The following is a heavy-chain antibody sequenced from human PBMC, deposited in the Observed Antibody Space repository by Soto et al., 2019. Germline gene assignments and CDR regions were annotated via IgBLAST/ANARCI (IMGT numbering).Heavy chain of an antibody. CDR2: LCCSGGST. D-gene: IGHD5-18*01. Sequence: PGGSLRLSCAGSGFTFSDYGMHWVRQAPGKGLEWVSVLCCSGGSTYYADSVKGRFTISRDNSKNTLYLQMNSLRAEDTAVYYCAKVSSGYSYGLDYFDYWGQGTLVTVSS. CDR3: AKVSSGYSYGLDYFDY. J-gene: IGHJ4*02. V-gene: IGHV3-23*01. CDR1: GFTFSDYG.